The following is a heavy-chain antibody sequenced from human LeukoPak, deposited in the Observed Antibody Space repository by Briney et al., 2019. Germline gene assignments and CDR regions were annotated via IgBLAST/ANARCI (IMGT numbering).Heavy chain of an antibody. D-gene: IGHD2-2*02. CDR1: GFTFDDYG. J-gene: IGHJ6*03. CDR2: INWNGGST. Sequence: GGSLRLSCAASGFTFDDYGMSWVRQAPGKGLEWVSSINWNGGSTGYADSVKGRFTISRDNAKNPLYLQMNSLRAEDTALYYCARQVYCSGTSCYTKYYYYYMDVWGKGTTVTVSS. CDR3: ARQVYCSGTSCYTKYYYYYMDV. V-gene: IGHV3-20*04.